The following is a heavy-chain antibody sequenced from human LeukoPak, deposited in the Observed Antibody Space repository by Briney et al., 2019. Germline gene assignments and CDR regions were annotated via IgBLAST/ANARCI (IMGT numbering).Heavy chain of an antibody. CDR1: GFTFSSYA. J-gene: IGHJ1*01. CDR2: VTGNAANT. V-gene: IGHV3-23*01. CDR3: TKRYVNSNYWQSLGE. D-gene: IGHD2/OR15-2a*01. Sequence: PGGSLRLSCAASGFTFSSYAMSRVRQAPGKGLEWVSGVTGNAANTYYADSVKGRFAISRDNSKNTVYLQMNSLRVEDTAIYYCTKRYVNSNYWQSLGEWGQGTLVTVSS.